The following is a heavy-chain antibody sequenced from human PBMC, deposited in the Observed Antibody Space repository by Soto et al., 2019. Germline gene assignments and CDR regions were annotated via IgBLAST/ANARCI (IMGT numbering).Heavy chain of an antibody. D-gene: IGHD3-10*01. V-gene: IGHV1-69*02. CDR1: GDTFNFYS. J-gene: IGHJ4*02. Sequence: QVQLVQSGAEVKRPGSSVKVSCKASGDTFNFYSINWVRQAPGLGLEWMGRVNPIVSMSNYAQKFQGRVTMTEDKSTSTASMELSSLRSEDTAIYYGARSYGSGYRAFDYWGQGALVTVSS. CDR2: VNPIVSMS. CDR3: ARSYGSGYRAFDY.